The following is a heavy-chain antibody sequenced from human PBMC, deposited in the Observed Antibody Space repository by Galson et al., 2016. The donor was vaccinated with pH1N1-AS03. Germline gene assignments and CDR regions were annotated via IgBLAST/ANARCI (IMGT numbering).Heavy chain of an antibody. J-gene: IGHJ6*04. CDR3: AVWGYISGTHGLDA. Sequence: SLRLSCAASGFTFSRFWMSWVRQAPGKGLEWVANIKQDGSEKYYLDSVRGRFTISRDNAKNSLYLQMNSLRAEDTAGYYCAVWGYISGTHGLDAWGKGTTVTVSS. D-gene: IGHD5-12*01. CDR2: IKQDGSEK. V-gene: IGHV3-7*01. CDR1: GFTFSRFW.